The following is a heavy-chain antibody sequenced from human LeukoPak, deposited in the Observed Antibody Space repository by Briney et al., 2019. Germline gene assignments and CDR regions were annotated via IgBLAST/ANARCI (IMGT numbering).Heavy chain of an antibody. D-gene: IGHD2-15*01. J-gene: IGHJ4*02. Sequence: GGSLRLSCAASGFTFSDFYMSWIRQAPGKGLESVSYISGSSSNTNYADSVKGRFTISRDNAKNSLYLQMNSLRADDTAVYYCTIHPAEGGYWGQGTLVTVSS. CDR1: GFTFSDFY. CDR3: TIHPAEGGY. CDR2: ISGSSSNT. V-gene: IGHV3-11*03.